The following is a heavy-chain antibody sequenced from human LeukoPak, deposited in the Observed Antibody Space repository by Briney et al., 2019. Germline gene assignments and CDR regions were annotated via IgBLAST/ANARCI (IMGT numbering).Heavy chain of an antibody. CDR2: IAYDGSRA. CDR1: GFTFGGYG. Sequence: GGSLRLSCAGSGFTFGGYGMHWFRQTPGKGLEWVAVIAYDGSRAFYADSVRGRFTISRDNSKNTMSVQMDDLRAEDTAVYYCTRYNNDHFDYWGQGTLVTVSS. J-gene: IGHJ4*02. CDR3: TRYNNDHFDY. V-gene: IGHV3-33*01. D-gene: IGHD1-14*01.